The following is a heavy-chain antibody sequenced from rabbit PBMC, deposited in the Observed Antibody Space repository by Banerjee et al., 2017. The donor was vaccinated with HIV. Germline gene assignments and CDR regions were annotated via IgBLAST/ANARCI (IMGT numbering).Heavy chain of an antibody. J-gene: IGHJ4*01. D-gene: IGHD4-1*01. CDR3: ARDLAGVTGWNFGL. CDR1: GFSFSNKYV. CDR2: INTSSGST. Sequence: QEQLEESGGGLVKPEGSLTLTCTASGFSFSNKYVMCWVRQAPGKGLEWIACINTSSGSTYYASWVNGRFTISSHNAQNTLYLQLNSLTAADTATYFCARDLAGVTGWNFGLWGPAPWSPS. V-gene: IGHV1S45*01.